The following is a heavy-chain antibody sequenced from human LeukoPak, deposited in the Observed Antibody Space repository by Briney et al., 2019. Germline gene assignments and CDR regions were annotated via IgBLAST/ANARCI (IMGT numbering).Heavy chain of an antibody. CDR3: ARAGWWELPRYAFDI. CDR2: INPTSGGT. CDR1: GYIFSGFY. D-gene: IGHD1-26*01. V-gene: IGHV1-2*02. Sequence: GASVKVSCKASGYIFSGFYMHWVRQAPGQGLEWMGWINPTSGGTNYAQKFQGRVTMTRDTSITTAYMELRSLRPDDTAVYYCARAGWWELPRYAFDIWGQGTMVTVSS. J-gene: IGHJ3*02.